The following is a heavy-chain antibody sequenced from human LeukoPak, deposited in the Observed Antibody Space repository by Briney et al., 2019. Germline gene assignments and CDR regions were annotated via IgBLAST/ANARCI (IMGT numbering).Heavy chain of an antibody. CDR3: ARDRGSGWYLFDY. CDR2: INPNSGGT. D-gene: IGHD6-19*01. J-gene: IGHJ4*02. CDR1: GYTFTGYY. Sequence: GASVKVSCKASGYTFTGYYMHWVRQAPGQGLEWMGWINPNSGGTDYAQKFQGRVTMTRDTSISTAYMELSRLRSDDTAVYYCARDRGSGWYLFDYWGQGTLVTVSS. V-gene: IGHV1-2*02.